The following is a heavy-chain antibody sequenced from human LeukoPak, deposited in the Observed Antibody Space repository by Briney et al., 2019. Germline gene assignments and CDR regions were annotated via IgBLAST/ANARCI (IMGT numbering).Heavy chain of an antibody. CDR1: GGSFSGYY. CDR2: IYYSGST. Sequence: SETLSLTCAVYGGSFSGYYWSWIRQPPGKGLEWIGYIYYSGSTNYNPSLKSRVTISVDTSKNQFSLKLSSVTAADTAVYYCARDANYGVVVNFDLWGRGTLVTVSS. CDR3: ARDANYGVVVNFDL. V-gene: IGHV4-59*12. J-gene: IGHJ2*01. D-gene: IGHD2-2*01.